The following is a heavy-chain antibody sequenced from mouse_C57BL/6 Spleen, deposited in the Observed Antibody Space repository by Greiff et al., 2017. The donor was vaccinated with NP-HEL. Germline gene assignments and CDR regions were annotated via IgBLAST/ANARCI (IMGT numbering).Heavy chain of an antibody. V-gene: IGHV3-1*01. J-gene: IGHJ3*01. D-gene: IGHD2-5*01. CDR1: GYSITSGYD. CDR3: ATRRSNYWFAY. Sequence: EVKVEESGPGMVKPSQSLSLTCTVTGYSITSGYDWHWIRHFPGNKLEWMGYISYSGSTNYNPSLKSRISITHDTSKNHFFLKLNSVTTEDTATYYCATRRSNYWFAYWGQGTLVTVSA. CDR2: ISYSGST.